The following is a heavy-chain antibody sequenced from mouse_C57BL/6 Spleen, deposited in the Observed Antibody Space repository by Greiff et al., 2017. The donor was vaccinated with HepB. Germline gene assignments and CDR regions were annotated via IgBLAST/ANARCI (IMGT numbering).Heavy chain of an antibody. CDR1: GYTFTDYE. CDR2: IDPETGGT. D-gene: IGHD4-1*01. CDR3: TRSGTGFAY. Sequence: VQLQQSGAELVSPGASVTLSCKASGYTFTDYEMHWVKQTPVHGLEWIGAIDPETGGTAYNQKFKGKAILTADKSSSTAYMELRSLSSEDSAVYYCTRSGTGFAYWGQGTLVTVSA. V-gene: IGHV1-15*01. J-gene: IGHJ3*01.